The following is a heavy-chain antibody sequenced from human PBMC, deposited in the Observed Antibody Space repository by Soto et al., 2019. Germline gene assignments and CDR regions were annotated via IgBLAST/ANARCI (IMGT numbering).Heavy chain of an antibody. J-gene: IGHJ6*02. D-gene: IGHD3-10*01. V-gene: IGHV5-51*01. CDR1: GYRFTTYC. CDR3: ARSGSGSYERSKYYFYGMYV. CDR2: IYPGDSDT. Sequence: PGESLKISCKGSGYRFTTYCIGLVRQMPWKGLEWMGIIYPGDSDTRYSPSFQGQVTISADKSISTAYLQWSSLKASDSATYYCARSGSGSYERSKYYFYGMYVWGQGTTVTVSS.